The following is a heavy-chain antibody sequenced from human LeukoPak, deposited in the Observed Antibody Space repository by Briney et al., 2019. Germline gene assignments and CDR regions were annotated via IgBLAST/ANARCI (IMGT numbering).Heavy chain of an antibody. J-gene: IGHJ4*02. Sequence: ASVKVSCKASGYTFTSYAMNWVRQAPGQGLEWMGWINTNTGNPTYAQGFTGRFVFSLDTSVSTAYLQISSLKAEDTAVYYCARVSRGLWSGELSPLDYWGQGTLVTVSS. CDR3: ARVSRGLWSGELSPLDY. CDR2: INTNTGNP. V-gene: IGHV7-4-1*02. CDR1: GYTFTSYA. D-gene: IGHD3-10*01.